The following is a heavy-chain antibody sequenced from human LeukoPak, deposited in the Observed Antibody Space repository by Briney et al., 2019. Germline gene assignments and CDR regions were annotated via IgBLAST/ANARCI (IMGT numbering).Heavy chain of an antibody. CDR2: ISGSGGST. Sequence: PGGSLRLSCAASGFTFSSYAMSWVRQAPGKGLEWVSAISGSGGSTYYADSVKGRFTISRDNSKNTLYLQMNSLRAEDTAVYYCARNDGDSSSWYLSYYFDYWGQETLVTVSS. D-gene: IGHD6-13*01. V-gene: IGHV3-23*01. CDR1: GFTFSSYA. CDR3: ARNDGDSSSWYLSYYFDY. J-gene: IGHJ4*02.